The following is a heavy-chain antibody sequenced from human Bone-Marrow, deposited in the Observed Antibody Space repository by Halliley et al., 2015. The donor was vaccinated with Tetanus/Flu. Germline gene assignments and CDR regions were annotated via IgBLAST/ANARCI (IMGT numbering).Heavy chain of an antibody. CDR3: ARQEDWNPPFDY. CDR2: VWYDGSNK. CDR1: GFTFSTYG. Sequence: SLRLSCAASGFTFSTYGMHWVRQAPGKGLEWVAVVWYDGSNKYYADSVKGRFTISRDNSKNMVYLQMHSLRAEDTAVYYCARQEDWNPPFDYWGQGTLVTVSS. D-gene: IGHD1-1*01. J-gene: IGHJ4*02. V-gene: IGHV3-33*01.